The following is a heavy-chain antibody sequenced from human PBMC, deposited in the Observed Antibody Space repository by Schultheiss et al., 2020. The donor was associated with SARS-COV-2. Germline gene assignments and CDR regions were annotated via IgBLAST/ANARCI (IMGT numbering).Heavy chain of an antibody. CDR2: INPNSGGT. Sequence: GGSLRLSCKASGYTFTGYYMHWVRQAPGQGLEWMGWINPNSGGTNYAQKFQGRVTMTRDTSISTAYMELSRLRSDDTAVYYCARGRGVKKGFDYWGQGTLVTVSS. J-gene: IGHJ4*02. D-gene: IGHD2-8*01. CDR1: GYTFTGYY. V-gene: IGHV1-2*02. CDR3: ARGRGVKKGFDY.